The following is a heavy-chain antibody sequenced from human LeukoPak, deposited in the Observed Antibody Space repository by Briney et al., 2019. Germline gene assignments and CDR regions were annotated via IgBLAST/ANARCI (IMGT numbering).Heavy chain of an antibody. CDR2: IYHSGST. CDR1: GYSISSGYY. Sequence: SETLSLTCAVSGYSISSGYYWGWIRQPPGKGLEWIGSIYHSGSTYYNPSLKSRVTISVDTSKNQFSLKLSSVTAADTAVYYCARGSSIGWYVDYWGQGTLVTVSS. J-gene: IGHJ4*02. CDR3: ARGSSIGWYVDY. V-gene: IGHV4-38-2*01. D-gene: IGHD6-19*01.